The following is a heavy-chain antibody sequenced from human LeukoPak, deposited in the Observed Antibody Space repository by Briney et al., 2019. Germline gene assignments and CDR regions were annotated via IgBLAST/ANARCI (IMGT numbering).Heavy chain of an antibody. CDR3: ARAKERTKATIPDYFQH. Sequence: VASVKVSCKASGYTFTGDYMHWVRQAPGQGLEWMGWINPDSGGTNYGKNFQGRVTMTRDTSISIVYMEVNRLRSDDTAVYYCARAKERTKATIPDYFQHWGQGTLVTVSS. D-gene: IGHD4-17*01. V-gene: IGHV1-2*02. CDR1: GYTFTGDY. CDR2: INPDSGGT. J-gene: IGHJ1*01.